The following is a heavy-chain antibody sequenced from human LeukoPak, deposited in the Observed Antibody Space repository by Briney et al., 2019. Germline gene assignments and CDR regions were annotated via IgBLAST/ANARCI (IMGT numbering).Heavy chain of an antibody. CDR3: ARVQGYYYYYGMDV. CDR1: GYTFTSYG. CDR2: ISAYNGNT. Sequence: ASVKVSCKASGYTFTSYGISWVRHAPGQGLECMGWISAYNGNTNYAQKLQGRVTMTTDTSTSTAYMELRSLRSDDTAVYYCARVQGYYYYYGMDVWGQGTTVTVSS. V-gene: IGHV1-18*01. J-gene: IGHJ6*02.